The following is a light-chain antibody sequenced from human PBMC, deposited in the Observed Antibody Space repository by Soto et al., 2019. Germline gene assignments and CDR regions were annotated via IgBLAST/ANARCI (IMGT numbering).Light chain of an antibody. J-gene: IGLJ1*01. CDR3: AAWDDSLSGLYV. V-gene: IGLV1-47*01. CDR1: SSNIGSNY. Sequence: QSVLTQPPSASGTPGQRVTISCSGSSSNIGSNYVYWYQQLPGTAPKLLICRNNQRPSGVPDRFSGSKSGTSASLAISGLRSEDEADYYCAAWDDSLSGLYVFETGTKVTVL. CDR2: RNN.